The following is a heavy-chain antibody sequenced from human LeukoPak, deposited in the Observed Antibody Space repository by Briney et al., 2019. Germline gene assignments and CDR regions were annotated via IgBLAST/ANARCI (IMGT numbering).Heavy chain of an antibody. CDR1: GFTFSSHW. Sequence: GGSLRLSCAASGFTFSSHWMSWVRQAPGKGLEWVSVIYSGGSTYYADSVKGRFTISRDNSKNTLYLQMNSLRAEDTAVYYCARSGSGSYRSIYYYYYMDVWGKGTTVTISS. CDR3: ARSGSGSYRSIYYYYYMDV. V-gene: IGHV3-66*01. J-gene: IGHJ6*03. CDR2: IYSGGST. D-gene: IGHD3-10*01.